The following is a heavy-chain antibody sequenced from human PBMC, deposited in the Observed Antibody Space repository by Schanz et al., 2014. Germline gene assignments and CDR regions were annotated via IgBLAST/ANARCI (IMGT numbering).Heavy chain of an antibody. CDR3: AKGRFGELSAFDI. Sequence: EVQLLESGGGLVQPGGSLRLSCAASGFTFSSYAMSWVRQAPGKGLEWVSVISASGGDTYYADSVKGRFTISRDNSKNTLYLQMNSLRVEDTAVYYCAKGRFGELSAFDIWGQGTMVTVSS. J-gene: IGHJ3*02. D-gene: IGHD3-10*01. CDR2: ISASGGDT. V-gene: IGHV3-23*01. CDR1: GFTFSSYA.